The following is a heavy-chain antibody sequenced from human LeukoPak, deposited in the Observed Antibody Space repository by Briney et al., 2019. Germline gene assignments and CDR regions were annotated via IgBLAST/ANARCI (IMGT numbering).Heavy chain of an antibody. D-gene: IGHD4-11*01. CDR2: INPNSGGT. V-gene: IGHV1-2*02. J-gene: IGHJ4*02. CDR3: ARDVIVRDYSYSDY. CDR1: GYTFTAYY. Sequence: GPSVTVSCTASGYTFTAYYIHWVRQVPGQGLQWMGWINPNSGGTNYPQKFQGRVTMTTDTSISTAYMELSSLRSDDTAVYFCARDVIVRDYSYSDYWGQGTLVTVSS.